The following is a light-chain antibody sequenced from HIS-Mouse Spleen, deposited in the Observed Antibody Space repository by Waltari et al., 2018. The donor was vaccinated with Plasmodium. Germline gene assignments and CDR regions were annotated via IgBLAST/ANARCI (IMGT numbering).Light chain of an antibody. Sequence: DIQMTQSPSTLSASVGDRVTITCRASQSISSWLAWYQQKPGKAPKLLIYKESSLESGVPSRFSGSGSETEFTLTISSLQPDDFATYYCQQYNSYSWTFGQGTKVEIK. V-gene: IGKV1-5*03. CDR3: QQYNSYSWT. CDR2: KES. CDR1: QSISSW. J-gene: IGKJ1*01.